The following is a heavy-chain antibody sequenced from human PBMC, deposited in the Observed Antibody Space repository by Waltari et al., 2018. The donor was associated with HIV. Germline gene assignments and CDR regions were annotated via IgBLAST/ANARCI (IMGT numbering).Heavy chain of an antibody. CDR3: ARVGGSYRDMDV. D-gene: IGHD3-16*02. Sequence: QVQLQESGPGLVKPSETLSLTCAVSGYSISSGYYWGWIRQFPGKGLEWIGYIWHSGNTSANPSIKSRVTISVDTSKNQFSLKLNSVTAADTAVYYCARVGGSYRDMDVWGQGTTVTVSS. J-gene: IGHJ6*02. CDR2: IWHSGNT. CDR1: GYSISSGYY. V-gene: IGHV4-38-2*01.